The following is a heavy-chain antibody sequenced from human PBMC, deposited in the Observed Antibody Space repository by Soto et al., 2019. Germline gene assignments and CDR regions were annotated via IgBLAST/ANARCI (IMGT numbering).Heavy chain of an antibody. CDR2: IYYSGST. J-gene: IGHJ4*02. CDR1: GGSISSGDYY. Sequence: LSLPCTVSGGSISSGDYYWSWIRQPPGKGLEWIGYIYYSGSTYYNPSLKSRVTISVDTSKNQFSLKLSSVTAADTAVYYCARVFRGSGPYYFDYWGQGTLVTVS. D-gene: IGHD6-19*01. CDR3: ARVFRGSGPYYFDY. V-gene: IGHV4-30-4*01.